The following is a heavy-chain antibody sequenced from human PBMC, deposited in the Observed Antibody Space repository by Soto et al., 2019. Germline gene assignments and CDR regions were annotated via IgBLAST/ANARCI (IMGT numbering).Heavy chain of an antibody. J-gene: IGHJ5*02. CDR1: GFTFSSFG. CDR3: ARDRGTVEVPPAFSWFDP. V-gene: IGHV3-33*01. D-gene: IGHD2-2*01. CDR2: IWHDGSIQ. Sequence: QVHLVESGGAGVQPGRSLRLSCEASGFTFSSFGMHWVRQSQGEGLEWVGVIWHDGSIQLYADSVKGRFTISRDNSKNTLYLQMNSLRAEDAAVYYCARDRGTVEVPPAFSWFDPWGQGTLVTVSS.